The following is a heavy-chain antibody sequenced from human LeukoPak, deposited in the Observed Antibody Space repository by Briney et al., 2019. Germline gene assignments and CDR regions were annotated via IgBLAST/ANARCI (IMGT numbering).Heavy chain of an antibody. Sequence: GASVKVSCKASGYTFTSYGISWVRQAPGQGLEWMGWISAYNGNTIYAQKFQGRVTMTEDTSTDTAYMELSSLRSEDTAVYYCATIDGHYDSSGYWGQGTLVIVSS. CDR3: ATIDGHYDSSGY. V-gene: IGHV1-18*01. D-gene: IGHD3-22*01. CDR1: GYTFTSYG. CDR2: ISAYNGNT. J-gene: IGHJ4*02.